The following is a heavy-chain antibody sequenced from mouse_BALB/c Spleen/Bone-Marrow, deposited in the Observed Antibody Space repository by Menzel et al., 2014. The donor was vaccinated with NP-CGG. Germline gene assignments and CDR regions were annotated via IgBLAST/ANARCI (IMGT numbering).Heavy chain of an antibody. D-gene: IGHD3-2*02. Sequence: VQLQESGPGLVAPSQSLSITCTVSGFSLTSYGVHWVRQPPGKGLEWLGVIWAGGSTNYNSALMSRLSISKDNSKSQVFLTMNSLQTDDTAMYYCARRSQGYAMDYWGQGTSVTVSS. CDR2: IWAGGST. CDR3: ARRSQGYAMDY. V-gene: IGHV2-9*02. J-gene: IGHJ4*01. CDR1: GFSLTSYG.